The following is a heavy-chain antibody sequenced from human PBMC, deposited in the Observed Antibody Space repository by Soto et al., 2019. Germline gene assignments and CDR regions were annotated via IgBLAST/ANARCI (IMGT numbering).Heavy chain of an antibody. CDR1: GYTFTSYA. V-gene: IGHV1-3*01. D-gene: IGHD3-10*01. Sequence: ASVKVSCKASGYTFTSYAMHWVRQAPGQGLEWMGWINAGNGNTKYSQKFQGRVTITRDTSASTAYMELSSLRSEDTAVYYCARDRVTYYYGSGSYLSYYGMDVWGQGTTVTVSS. CDR2: INAGNGNT. CDR3: ARDRVTYYYGSGSYLSYYGMDV. J-gene: IGHJ6*02.